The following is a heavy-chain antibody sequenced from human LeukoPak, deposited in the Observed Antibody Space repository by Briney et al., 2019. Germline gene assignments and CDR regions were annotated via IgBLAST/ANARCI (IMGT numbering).Heavy chain of an antibody. Sequence: SETLSLTCGVYGGSFSGYYWTWIRQPPGKGLEWIGEINHRGSTNYNPSLKSRVTISVDTSKNEFSLNLDSVTAADTAVYYCAREGPPNYDTIWGQGTMVTVSS. V-gene: IGHV4-34*01. D-gene: IGHD3-9*01. J-gene: IGHJ3*02. CDR1: GGSFSGYY. CDR3: AREGPPNYDTI. CDR2: INHRGST.